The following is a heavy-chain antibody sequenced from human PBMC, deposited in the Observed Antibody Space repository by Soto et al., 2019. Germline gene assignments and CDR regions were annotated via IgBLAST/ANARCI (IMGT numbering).Heavy chain of an antibody. CDR3: ARELRVQYIDGLSPTTRGMDV. V-gene: IGHV1-2*02. CDR2: IHPNSGGT. J-gene: IGHJ6*02. CDR1: GYTFTGYY. D-gene: IGHD5-18*01. Sequence: QVQLVQSGAEVKKTGASVKVSCKASGYTFTGYYMHWVRQAPGQGLEWMGWIHPNSGGTNYAQKFHGRVTMTRDTSISTTYMELSRLRSGDTAVYYWARELRVQYIDGLSPTTRGMDVWGQGTTVTVSS.